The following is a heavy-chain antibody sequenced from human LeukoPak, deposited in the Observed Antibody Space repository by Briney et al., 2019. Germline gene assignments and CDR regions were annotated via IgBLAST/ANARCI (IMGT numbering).Heavy chain of an antibody. D-gene: IGHD6-19*01. V-gene: IGHV3-33*06. J-gene: IGHJ4*02. CDR1: GFTFSSNG. Sequence: GGSLRLSCAASGFTFSSNGIHWVRQAPGKGLEWVALIWYDGTNKYYADSVRGRFTISRDNSKNTLSLEMNSLRAEDTAVYYCAKDQHSSGWYVADYWGQGTLVTVSS. CDR2: IWYDGTNK. CDR3: AKDQHSSGWYVADY.